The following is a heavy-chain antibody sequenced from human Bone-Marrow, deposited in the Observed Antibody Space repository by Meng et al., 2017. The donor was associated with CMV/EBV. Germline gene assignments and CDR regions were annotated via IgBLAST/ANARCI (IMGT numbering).Heavy chain of an antibody. CDR1: GGTFSSYA. Sequence: SVKVSCKASGGTFSSYAISWVRQAPGQGLEWMGGIIPIFGTANYAQKFQGRVTITTDESTSTAYMELSSLRSEDTAVYYCAREQIVVVPAASWVGYYYYYGMDVWGQRTTVTVSS. CDR3: AREQIVVVPAASWVGYYYYYGMDV. V-gene: IGHV1-69*05. J-gene: IGHJ6*02. CDR2: IIPIFGTA. D-gene: IGHD2-2*01.